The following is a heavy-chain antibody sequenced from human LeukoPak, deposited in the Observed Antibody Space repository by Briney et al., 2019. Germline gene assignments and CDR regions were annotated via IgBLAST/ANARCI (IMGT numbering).Heavy chain of an antibody. CDR2: IIPIFGTA. CDR1: GGIFSSYA. V-gene: IGHV1-69*01. J-gene: IGHJ6*04. Sequence: ASVKVSCKASGGIFSSYAISWVRQAPGHGLEWMGGIIPIFGTANYAQKFQGRVTITADESTSTAYMELSSLRSEDTAVYYCARDRENYGMDVWGKGTTVTVSS. D-gene: IGHD3-10*01. CDR3: ARDRENYGMDV.